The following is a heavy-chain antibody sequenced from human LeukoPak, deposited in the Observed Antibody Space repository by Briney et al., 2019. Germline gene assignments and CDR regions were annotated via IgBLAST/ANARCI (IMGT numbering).Heavy chain of an antibody. J-gene: IGHJ6*02. CDR3: ARPRDHTMIDYGMDV. Sequence: GGSLRLSCAASGFTFSNYWMSWVRQAPGKGLEWVANINQDGSKKYYVDSVRGRFTISRDNSKNTLYLQMNSLRAEDTAVYYCARPRDHTMIDYGMDVWGQGTTVTVSS. CDR1: GFTFSNYW. CDR2: INQDGSKK. D-gene: IGHD3-22*01. V-gene: IGHV3-7*01.